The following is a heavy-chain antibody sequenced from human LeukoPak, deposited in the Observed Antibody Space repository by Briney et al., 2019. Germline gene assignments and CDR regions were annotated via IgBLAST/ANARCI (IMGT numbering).Heavy chain of an antibody. CDR1: GGSISSDH. D-gene: IGHD5-18*01. Sequence: ASETLSLTCTVSGGSISSDHWSWIRQPPGKGLQWIGYIYYSGSTNYNPSLKSRVTISIDTSKNQFSLKVSSVSATDTAVYYCVSPRGFSYGYFDYWGQGTLVTVSS. J-gene: IGHJ4*02. CDR3: VSPRGFSYGYFDY. V-gene: IGHV4-59*08. CDR2: IYYSGST.